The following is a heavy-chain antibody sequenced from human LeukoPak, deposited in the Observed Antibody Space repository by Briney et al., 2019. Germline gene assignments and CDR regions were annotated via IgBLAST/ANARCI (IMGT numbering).Heavy chain of an antibody. CDR1: GFTFSSYW. J-gene: IGHJ5*02. D-gene: IGHD3-22*01. CDR3: ARAPYYYDSSGYYYANWFDP. CDR2: IKQDGSEK. Sequence: GVSLRLSCAASGFTFSSYWMSWVRQAPGKGLEWVANIKQDGSEKYYVDSVKGRFTISRDNAKNSLYLQMNSLRAEDTAVYYCARAPYYYDSSGYYYANWFDPWGQGTLVTVSS. V-gene: IGHV3-7*01.